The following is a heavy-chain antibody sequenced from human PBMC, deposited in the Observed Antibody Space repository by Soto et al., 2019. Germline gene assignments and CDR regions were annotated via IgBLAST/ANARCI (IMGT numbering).Heavy chain of an antibody. D-gene: IGHD2-2*01. Sequence: SETLFLTCAVSGGSISSGGYSWSWIRQPPGKGLEWIGYIYHSGSTYYNPSLKSRVTISVDRSKNQFSLKLSSVTAADTAVYYCARAFGVVVPAYYFDYWGQGTLVTVSS. CDR3: ARAFGVVVPAYYFDY. CDR1: GGSISSGGYS. CDR2: IYHSGST. J-gene: IGHJ4*02. V-gene: IGHV4-30-2*01.